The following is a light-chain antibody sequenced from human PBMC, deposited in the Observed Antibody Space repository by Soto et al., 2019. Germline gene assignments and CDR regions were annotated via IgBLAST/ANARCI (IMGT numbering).Light chain of an antibody. CDR3: QQRSNWPLIT. CDR2: GTS. J-gene: IGKJ5*01. CDR1: QSLRSSY. V-gene: IGKV3D-20*02. Sequence: EIVLTQSPGTLSLSPGERATLSCRASQSLRSSYLAWYQQKPGQAPRLLIYGTSIRATGIPDRFSGSGSGTDFTLTISSLQPEDFAVYYCQQRSNWPLITFGQGTRLEIK.